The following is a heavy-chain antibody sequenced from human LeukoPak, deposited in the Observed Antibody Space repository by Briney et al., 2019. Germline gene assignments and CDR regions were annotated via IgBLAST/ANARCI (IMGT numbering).Heavy chain of an antibody. D-gene: IGHD3-22*01. CDR3: ARGPVGDDSSDYFDY. J-gene: IGHJ4*02. CDR2: INHSGST. V-gene: IGHV4-34*01. CDR1: GGSFSGYY. Sequence: PSETLSLTCAVYGGSFSGYYWSWIRQPPGEGLGWIGEINHSGSTNYNPSLKSRVTISVDTSKNQFSLKLSSVTAADTAVYYCARGPVGDDSSDYFDYWGQGTLVTVSS.